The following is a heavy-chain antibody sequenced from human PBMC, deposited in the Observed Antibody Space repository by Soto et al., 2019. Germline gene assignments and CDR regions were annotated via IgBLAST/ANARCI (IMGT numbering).Heavy chain of an antibody. J-gene: IGHJ4*02. CDR2: ISGSDGST. CDR1: GFTFSSYA. D-gene: IGHD1-26*01. Sequence: GGSLRLSCAASGFTFSSYAMSWVRQAPGKGLEWVSAISGSDGSTYYADSVKGRFTISRDNSRNTLYLQMNSLRADDTAVYYCAKCGGSYPRVFAYWGQGTLVTVSS. CDR3: AKCGGSYPRVFAY. V-gene: IGHV3-23*01.